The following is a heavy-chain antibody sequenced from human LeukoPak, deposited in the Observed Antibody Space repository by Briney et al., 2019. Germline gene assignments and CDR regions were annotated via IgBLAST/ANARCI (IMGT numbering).Heavy chain of an antibody. D-gene: IGHD1-26*01. J-gene: IGHJ4*02. V-gene: IGHV4-4*07. CDR3: ARDITGSAFDY. CDR1: GDSITNYY. Sequence: SETLSLTCTVSGDSITNYYWSWIRQPAGKGLEWIGRIYASGGTDYNPSLKSRVSVSLDTSKKQFSLKLSSVTAADTAVYYCARDITGSAFDYWGQGTLVTVSS. CDR2: IYASGGT.